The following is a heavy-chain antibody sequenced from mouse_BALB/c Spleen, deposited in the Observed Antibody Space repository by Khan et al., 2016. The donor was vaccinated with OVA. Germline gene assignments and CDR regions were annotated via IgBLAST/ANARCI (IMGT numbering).Heavy chain of an antibody. V-gene: IGHV14-3*02. CDR1: GFSIKDTY. CDR3: GKNEG. CDR2: FVPANGNT. Sequence: EVQLQESGAELVKPGASVTFSCTASGFSIKDTYTHCVNQRLQQVQQWIGRFVPANGNTKYNPNFQSKATITEDTSTNTDYLQISSITAEDTAVDYGGKNEGWGQGTTLTVSS. J-gene: IGHJ2*01.